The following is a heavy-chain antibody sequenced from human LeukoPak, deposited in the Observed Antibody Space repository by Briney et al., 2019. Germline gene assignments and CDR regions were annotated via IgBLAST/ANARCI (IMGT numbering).Heavy chain of an antibody. V-gene: IGHV1-69*05. Sequence: ASVKVSCKASGGTFSSYAISWVRQAPGQGLEWMGGIIPIFGTANYAQKFQGRATMTTDTSTSTAYMELRSLSSDDTAVYYCGRGPKAGGPHHDMDVWGRGTTVTVSS. CDR3: GRGPKAGGPHHDMDV. CDR2: IIPIFGTA. J-gene: IGHJ6*02. D-gene: IGHD2-15*01. CDR1: GGTFSSYA.